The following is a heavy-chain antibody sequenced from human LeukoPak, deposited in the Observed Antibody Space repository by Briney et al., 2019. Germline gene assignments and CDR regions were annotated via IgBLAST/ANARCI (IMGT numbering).Heavy chain of an antibody. V-gene: IGHV3-7*01. CDR1: GFTFSTYW. Sequence: LPGGSLRLSCAASGFTFSTYWMTWVRQAPGKGLEWVANIKQDGSEKYYVDSVKGRFTISRDNAKNSLYLQMNSLRAEDTAVYYCARTTSMTYVGDAFDIWGQGTMVSVSS. CDR3: ARTTSMTYVGDAFDI. CDR2: IKQDGSEK. D-gene: IGHD1-26*01. J-gene: IGHJ3*02.